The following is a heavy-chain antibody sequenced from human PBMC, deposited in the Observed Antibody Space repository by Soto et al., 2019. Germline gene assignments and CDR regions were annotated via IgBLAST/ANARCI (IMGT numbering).Heavy chain of an antibody. J-gene: IGHJ4*02. CDR2: INAANGNT. V-gene: IGHV1-3*01. D-gene: IGHD2-2*01. CDR3: ARAVPAAVFDY. CDR1: GYTFTSYA. Sequence: GASVKVSCKASGYTFTSYAMHWVRQAPGQRLERMGWINAANGNTKYSQNFQGRVTITRDTSARTAYMGVSSLRSEDTAVYYCARAVPAAVFDYWGQGTLVTVCS.